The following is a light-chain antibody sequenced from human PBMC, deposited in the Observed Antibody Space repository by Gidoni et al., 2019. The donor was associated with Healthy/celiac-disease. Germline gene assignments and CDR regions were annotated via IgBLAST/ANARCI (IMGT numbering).Light chain of an antibody. V-gene: IGKV1-33*01. CDR2: DAS. Sequence: DIQMTHAPSSLSASVGDRVTITCQASQDISNYLNWYQQKPGKAPKLLIYDASNLKTGVPSRFSGSGSGTDFTFTISSLQPEDIATYYCQRYDNLPPRFGGGTKVEIK. J-gene: IGKJ4*02. CDR1: QDISNY. CDR3: QRYDNLPPR.